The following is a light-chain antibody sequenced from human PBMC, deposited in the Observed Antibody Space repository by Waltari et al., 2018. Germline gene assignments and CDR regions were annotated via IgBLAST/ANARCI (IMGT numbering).Light chain of an antibody. CDR1: QSISTN. J-gene: IGKJ4*01. CDR3: QQYNNWPLT. V-gene: IGKV3-15*01. CDR2: GAF. Sequence: EIVMTQSPATLSVSPGDGATLSCRARQSISTNLAWYQQKPGQAPRLLIYGAFTRATGIPTRFSGSGYGTDFTLTISSLQSEDFAVYYCQQYNNWPLTFGGGTKVEIK.